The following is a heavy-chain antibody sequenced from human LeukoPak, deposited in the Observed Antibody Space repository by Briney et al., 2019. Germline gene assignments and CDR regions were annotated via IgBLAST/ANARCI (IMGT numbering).Heavy chain of an antibody. J-gene: IGHJ4*02. D-gene: IGHD5-12*01. V-gene: IGHV1-2*02. CDR1: GYTFTGYY. CDR2: INPNSGGT. CDR3: ARERKYGGYMNDY. Sequence: ASVKVSCKASGYTFTGYYMHWGRQAPGQGLEWMGWINPNSGGTNYAQKFQGRVTMTRDTSISTAYMELSRLRSDDTAVYYCARERKYGGYMNDYWGQGTLVTVSS.